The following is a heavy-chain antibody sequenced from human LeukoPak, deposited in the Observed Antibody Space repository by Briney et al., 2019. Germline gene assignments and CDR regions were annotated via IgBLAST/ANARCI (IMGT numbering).Heavy chain of an antibody. J-gene: IGHJ4*02. Sequence: ASVKVSCKASGYTFTSYYMHWVRQAPGQGLEWMGWINPNSGDTNYAQKFQGRVTMTRDTSISTAYMELSRLRSDDTAVYYRARGENPVPEEYFDYWGQGTLVT. CDR3: ARGENPVPEEYFDY. CDR2: INPNSGDT. D-gene: IGHD1-14*01. CDR1: GYTFTSYY. V-gene: IGHV1-2*02.